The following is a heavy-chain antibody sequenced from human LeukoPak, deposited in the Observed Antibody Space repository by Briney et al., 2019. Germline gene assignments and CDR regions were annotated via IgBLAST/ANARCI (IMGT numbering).Heavy chain of an antibody. V-gene: IGHV4-34*01. CDR3: ATRRFDFWSGYSLAFDY. CDR1: GGSFSGHY. Sequence: SETLSLTCAVYGGSFSGHYWSWIRQPPGEGLEWIGEINHSGSTNYNPSLKSRVTISVDTSKNQFSLKLSSVTAADTAVYYCATRRFDFWSGYSLAFDYWGQGTLVTVSS. J-gene: IGHJ4*02. CDR2: INHSGST. D-gene: IGHD3-3*01.